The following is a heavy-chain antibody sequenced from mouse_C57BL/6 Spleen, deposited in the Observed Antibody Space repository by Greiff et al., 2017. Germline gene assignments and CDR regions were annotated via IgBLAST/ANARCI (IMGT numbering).Heavy chain of an antibody. J-gene: IGHJ4*01. Sequence: QVQLQQPGAELVKPGASVKLSCTASGYTFTSYWMHWVKQRPGQGLEWIGMIHPNSGSTNYNEKFKSKATLTVDKSSSTAYMQLSSLTSEDSAVYYCAREEFLLAMDYWGQGTSVTVSS. CDR2: IHPNSGST. V-gene: IGHV1-64*01. D-gene: IGHD5-1*01. CDR1: GYTFTSYW. CDR3: AREEFLLAMDY.